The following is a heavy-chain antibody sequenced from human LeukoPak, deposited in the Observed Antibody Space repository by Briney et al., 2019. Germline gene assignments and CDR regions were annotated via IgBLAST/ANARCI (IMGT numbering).Heavy chain of an antibody. D-gene: IGHD6-13*01. V-gene: IGHV4-39*07. CDR1: GGSISSSSYY. CDR2: IYYSGST. J-gene: IGHJ5*02. CDR3: ARVEAGTARWFDP. Sequence: SETLSLTCTVYGGSISSSSYYWGWIRQPPGKGLEWIGSIYYSGSTYYNPSLKSRVTISVDTSKNQFSLKLSSVTAADTAVYYCARVEAGTARWFDPWGQGTLVTVSS.